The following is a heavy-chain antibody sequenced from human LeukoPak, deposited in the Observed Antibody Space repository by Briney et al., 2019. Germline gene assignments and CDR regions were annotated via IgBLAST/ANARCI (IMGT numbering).Heavy chain of an antibody. D-gene: IGHD6-13*01. CDR3: GRDRVLSSSWYETHDAFDI. Sequence: GGSLRLSCAASGFTFSSYSMNWVRQAPGKGLEWVSYISSSSSTIYYADSVKGRFTISRDNAKNSLYLQMNSLRDEDTAVYYCGRDRVLSSSWYETHDAFDIWGQGTMVTVSS. CDR2: ISSSSSTI. CDR1: GFTFSSYS. V-gene: IGHV3-48*02. J-gene: IGHJ3*02.